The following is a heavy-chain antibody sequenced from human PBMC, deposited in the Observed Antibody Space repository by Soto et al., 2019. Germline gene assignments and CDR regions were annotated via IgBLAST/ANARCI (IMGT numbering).Heavy chain of an antibody. J-gene: IGHJ4*02. CDR2: IKSKTDGGTT. CDR1: GFTFSNAW. D-gene: IGHD2-2*01. V-gene: IGHV3-15*01. Sequence: PGGSLRLSCAASGFTFSNAWMSWVRQAPGKGLEWVGRIKSKTDGGTTAYAAPVKGRFSISRDDSKNTLYLQMNSLKTEDTAVYYCTTEYCSSTTCYASLDYWGLGTLVTVS. CDR3: TTEYCSSTTCYASLDY.